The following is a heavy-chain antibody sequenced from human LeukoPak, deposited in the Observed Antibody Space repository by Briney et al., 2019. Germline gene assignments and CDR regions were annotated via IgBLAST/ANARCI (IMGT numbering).Heavy chain of an antibody. CDR3: ARAPIAVAGKNWFDP. V-gene: IGHV1-69*06. J-gene: IGHJ5*02. Sequence: ASVKVSCKASGGTFSNYAIGWVRQAPGQGLEWMGGIIPIFGTANYAQKFQGRVTITADKSTSTAYMELSSLRSEDTAVCYCARAPIAVAGKNWFDPWGQGTLVTVSS. D-gene: IGHD6-19*01. CDR2: IIPIFGTA. CDR1: GGTFSNYA.